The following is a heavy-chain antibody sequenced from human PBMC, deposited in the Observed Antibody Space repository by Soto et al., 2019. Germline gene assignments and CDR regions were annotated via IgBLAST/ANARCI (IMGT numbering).Heavy chain of an antibody. J-gene: IGHJ5*02. D-gene: IGHD6-6*01. CDR1: GFTFDDYA. CDR3: AKDSGPYSSSSEGGNWFDP. V-gene: IGHV3-9*01. Sequence: PGGSLRLSCAASGFTFDDYAMHWVRQAPGKGLEWVSGISWNSGSIGYADSVKGRFTISRDNAKNSLYLQMNSLRAEDTALYYCAKDSGPYSSSSEGGNWFDPWGQGTLVTVSS. CDR2: ISWNSGSI.